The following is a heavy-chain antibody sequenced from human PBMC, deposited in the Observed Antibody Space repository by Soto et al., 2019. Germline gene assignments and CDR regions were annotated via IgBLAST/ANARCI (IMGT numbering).Heavy chain of an antibody. CDR3: ARDQSRCLPDY. V-gene: IGHV4-4*02. J-gene: IGHJ4*02. CDR2: IYHTGNT. CDR1: GGSIDSSNW. Sequence: QVQLQESGPGLVKPSGTLSLTCAVSGGSIDSSNWWTWVRQPPGKGLEWIGEIYHTGNTNYKPSLKSGVTISVDKSKNQYSLKLNSVTAADTAVYYCARDQSRCLPDYWGQGTLVTVSS. D-gene: IGHD3-16*02.